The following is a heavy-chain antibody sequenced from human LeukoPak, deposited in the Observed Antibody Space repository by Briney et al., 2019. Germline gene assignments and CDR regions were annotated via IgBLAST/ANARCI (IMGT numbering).Heavy chain of an antibody. CDR2: ISSASNTI. Sequence: GESLRLSCAASGFTFSSYSMNWVRQAPGKGLEWVSYISSASNTIYYADSVKGHFTVSRDNDKNSLYLQMNSLGAEDTAMYYCARDGWFGDYNWFDPWGQGTLVTVSS. J-gene: IGHJ5*02. CDR3: ARDGWFGDYNWFDP. CDR1: GFTFSSYS. D-gene: IGHD3-10*01. V-gene: IGHV3-48*01.